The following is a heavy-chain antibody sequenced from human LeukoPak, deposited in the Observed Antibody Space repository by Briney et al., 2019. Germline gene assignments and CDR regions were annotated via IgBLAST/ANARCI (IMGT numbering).Heavy chain of an antibody. CDR2: INYSGST. J-gene: IGHJ6*02. CDR1: GGSISSSNYY. CDR3: AKASGQWLTPWYYYYGMGV. V-gene: IGHV4-39*07. Sequence: SETLSLTCTVSGGSISSSNYYWGWIRQPPGKGLEWIGSINYSGSTHYNPSLKSRVTISVDTSKNQFSLKLSSVTAADTAVYYCAKASGQWLTPWYYYYGMGVWGQGTTVTVSS. D-gene: IGHD6-19*01.